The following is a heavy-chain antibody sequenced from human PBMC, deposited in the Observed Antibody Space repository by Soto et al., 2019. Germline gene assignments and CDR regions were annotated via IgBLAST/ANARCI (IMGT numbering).Heavy chain of an antibody. Sequence: GGSLRLSCAASGFTFSSYSMNWVCQAPGKGLEWVSYISSSSSTIYYADSVKGRFTISRDNAKNSLYLQMNSLRDEDTAVYYCASPTNDYGDYGYYYYGMDVWGQGTTVTVSS. CDR1: GFTFSSYS. CDR2: ISSSSSTI. CDR3: ASPTNDYGDYGYYYYGMDV. J-gene: IGHJ6*02. V-gene: IGHV3-48*02. D-gene: IGHD4-17*01.